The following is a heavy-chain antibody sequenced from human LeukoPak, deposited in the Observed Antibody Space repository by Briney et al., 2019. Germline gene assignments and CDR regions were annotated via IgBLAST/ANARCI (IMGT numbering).Heavy chain of an antibody. V-gene: IGHV1-8*01. J-gene: IGHJ4*02. CDR2: MNPNSGNT. D-gene: IGHD3-10*01. CDR1: GYTFTSYD. CDR3: ARGVPDMVRGVIPFDY. Sequence: ASVKVSCKASGYTFTSYDINWVRQATGQGLEWMGGMNPNSGNTGYAQKFQGRVTMTRNTSISTAYMELSSLRSEDTAVYYCARGVPDMVRGVIPFDYWGQGTLVTVSS.